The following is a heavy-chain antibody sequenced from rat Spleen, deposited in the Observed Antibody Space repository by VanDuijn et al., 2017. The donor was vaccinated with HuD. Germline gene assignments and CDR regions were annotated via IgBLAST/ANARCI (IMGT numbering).Heavy chain of an antibody. J-gene: IGHJ2*01. D-gene: IGHD1-9*01. CDR2: ITNTGGGT. Sequence: EVQLVESDGGLVQPGRSLKLSCAASGFTFSDYYMTWIRQAPGKGLEWVASITNTGGGTYYPDSVQGRFTISRDNTKSTLYLQMDSLKSEDTASYYCVRHGYTRYYFDYWGQGVMVTVSS. V-gene: IGHV5-25*01. CDR1: GFTFSDYY. CDR3: VRHGYTRYYFDY.